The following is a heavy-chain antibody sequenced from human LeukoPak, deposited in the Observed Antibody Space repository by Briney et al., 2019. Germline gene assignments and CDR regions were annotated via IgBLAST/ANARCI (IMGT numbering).Heavy chain of an antibody. CDR1: GYTVTSYG. CDR3: ARGKGRFGDTPDV. J-gene: IGHJ6*04. D-gene: IGHD3-10*01. V-gene: IGHV1-18*01. Sequence: GASVKVSCKASGYTVTSYGISWVRQAPGQGLEWMGWISAYNGNTNYAQKLQARVTMTTDTSTSTAYMELRSLRSEDTALYYCARGKGRFGDTPDVWGKGTTVTISS. CDR2: ISAYNGNT.